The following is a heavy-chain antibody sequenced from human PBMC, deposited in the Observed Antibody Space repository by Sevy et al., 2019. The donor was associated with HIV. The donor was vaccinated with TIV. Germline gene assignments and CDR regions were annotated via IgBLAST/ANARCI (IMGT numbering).Heavy chain of an antibody. Sequence: GGSLRLSCAASGFTFSSYAMSWVRQAPGKGLEWVSAISGSGGSTYYADSVKGRFTISRDNSKNTLYLQMNSLRAEDTAVYYSAKVDTLTYCSGGSCTRRYYFDYWGQGTLVTVSS. V-gene: IGHV3-23*01. D-gene: IGHD2-15*01. J-gene: IGHJ4*02. CDR2: ISGSGGST. CDR1: GFTFSSYA. CDR3: AKVDTLTYCSGGSCTRRYYFDY.